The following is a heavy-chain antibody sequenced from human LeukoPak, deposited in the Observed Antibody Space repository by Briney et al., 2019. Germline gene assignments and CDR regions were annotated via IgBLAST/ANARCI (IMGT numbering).Heavy chain of an antibody. V-gene: IGHV5-51*03. CDR2: IYPGGSDT. CDR1: GYSFTSYW. D-gene: IGHD2-15*01. CDR3: AGGYCSGGSCYWFDP. J-gene: IGHJ5*02. Sequence: GESLKISCKGSGYSFTSYWIGWGRQMPGKGLEWMGIIYPGGSDTRYSPSFQGQVTISADKSISTAYLQWSSLKASDTAMYYCAGGYCSGGSCYWFDPWGQGTLVTVSS.